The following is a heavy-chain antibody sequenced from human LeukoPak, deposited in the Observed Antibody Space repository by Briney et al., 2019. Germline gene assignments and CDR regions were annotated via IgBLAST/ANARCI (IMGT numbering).Heavy chain of an antibody. D-gene: IGHD3-10*01. Sequence: GGSLRLSCVASEFTFSIYWIHWVRQAPGKGLVWVSRINPDGSTTDYADSVKGRFTISRDNAKNTLYLQMNSLRAEDTAVYYCGRTTMVRGGRHYYYGMDVWGQGATVTVSS. V-gene: IGHV3-74*01. CDR1: EFTFSIYW. CDR3: GRTTMVRGGRHYYYGMDV. CDR2: INPDGSTT. J-gene: IGHJ6*02.